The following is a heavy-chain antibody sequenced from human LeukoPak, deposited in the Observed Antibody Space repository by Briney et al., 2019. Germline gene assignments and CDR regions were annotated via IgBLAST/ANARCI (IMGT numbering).Heavy chain of an antibody. CDR3: ATGRVEADYYYYYYMDV. Sequence: PGGSLRLSCAASGFTFSDHYMSWIRQAPGKGLEWVSYISSSGSTIYYADSVKGRFTISRDNAKNSLYLQMNSLRAEDTAVYYCATGRVEADYYYYYYMDVWGKGPRSPSP. CDR1: GFTFSDHY. J-gene: IGHJ6*03. D-gene: IGHD2-15*01. CDR2: ISSSGSTI. V-gene: IGHV3-11*04.